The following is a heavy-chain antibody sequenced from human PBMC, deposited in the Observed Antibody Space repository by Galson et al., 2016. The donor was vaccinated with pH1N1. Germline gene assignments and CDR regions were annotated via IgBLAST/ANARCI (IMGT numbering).Heavy chain of an antibody. V-gene: IGHV3-7*01. CDR2: INEDGSKI. D-gene: IGHD2/OR15-2a*01. Sequence: SLRLSCAASGFSLSSFWMTWVRQAPEKGLEWVANINEDGSKIYYVDSVKGRFTISRDNAKNSLYLQMNSLRAEDTAVYYCARSIGNMGAHWGQGTLVTVSS. CDR3: ARSIGNMGAH. CDR1: GFSLSSFW. J-gene: IGHJ4*02.